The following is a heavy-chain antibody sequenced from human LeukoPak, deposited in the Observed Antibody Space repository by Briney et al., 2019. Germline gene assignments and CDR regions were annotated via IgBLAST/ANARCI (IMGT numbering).Heavy chain of an antibody. CDR3: AKGIGSGVAVYGMDV. CDR1: GFTFDDYA. J-gene: IGHJ6*02. D-gene: IGHD3-3*01. V-gene: IGHV3-9*01. Sequence: GGSLRLSCAASGFTFDDYAMHWVRQAPGKGLEWVSGISWNSGSIGYADSVKGRFTISRDNAKNSLYLQMNSLRAEDTALYYCAKGIGSGVAVYGMDVWGQGTTVTVSS. CDR2: ISWNSGSI.